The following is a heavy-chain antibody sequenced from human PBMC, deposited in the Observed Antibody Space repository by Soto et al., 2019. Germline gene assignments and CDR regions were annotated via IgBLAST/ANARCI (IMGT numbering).Heavy chain of an antibody. J-gene: IGHJ6*02. CDR3: ARHGSGSYYHYYYYGMDV. Sequence: SVKVSCKASGGTFSSYAISWVRQAPGQGLEWMGGIIPIFGTANYAQKFRGRVTITADESTSTAYMELSSLRSEDTAVYYCARHGSGSYYHYYYYGMDVWGQGTTVTVSS. V-gene: IGHV1-69*13. CDR2: IIPIFGTA. CDR1: GGTFSSYA. D-gene: IGHD3-10*01.